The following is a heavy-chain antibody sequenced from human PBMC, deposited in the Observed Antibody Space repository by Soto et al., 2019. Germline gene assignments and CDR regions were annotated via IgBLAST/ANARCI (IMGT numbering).Heavy chain of an antibody. J-gene: IGHJ6*01. V-gene: IGHV4-59*03. CDR3: AMVALLSSPNYDVVAV. D-gene: IGHD2-15*01. Sequence: SETLSLTCTVSGGSIKSYSWSWIRQPPGKGLVWIGDIYYSGNTIYNPSHKSRVTISVDTSKNQFSLKLSSVTAADTAVYYCAMVALLSSPNYDVVAVSAQGTTVTVSA. CDR1: GGSIKSYS. CDR2: IYYSGNT.